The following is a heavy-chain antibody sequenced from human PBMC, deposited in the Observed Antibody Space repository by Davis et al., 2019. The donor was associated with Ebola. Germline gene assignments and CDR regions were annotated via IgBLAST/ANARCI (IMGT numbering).Heavy chain of an antibody. CDR2: INPDGSFT. V-gene: IGHV3-74*01. CDR1: VFTFSSYW. Sequence: PGGSLRLSCAASVFTFSSYWMHWVRQAPGKGLVWVSRINPDGSFTDYADSVKGRFSISRDSTSNTLYLQMNGLRAEDTAVYYCARSSYQPDYWGQGTLVTVSS. J-gene: IGHJ4*02. CDR3: ARSSYQPDY. D-gene: IGHD2-2*01.